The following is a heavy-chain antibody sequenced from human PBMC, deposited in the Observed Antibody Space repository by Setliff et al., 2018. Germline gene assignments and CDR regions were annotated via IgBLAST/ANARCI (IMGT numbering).Heavy chain of an antibody. CDR3: VRDRAAIVVGPPTAAFDI. J-gene: IGHJ3*02. CDR1: GYTFAKYG. Sequence: VKVSCKAFGYTFAKYGTSWVRQAPGQGLEWMGWISGYNGYTVYAQKLQGRVTLTTDTSTGTAYMEVRSLRSDDTARYYCVRDRAAIVVGPPTAAFDIWGQGTMVTVSS. CDR2: ISGYNGYT. V-gene: IGHV1-18*01. D-gene: IGHD2-2*01.